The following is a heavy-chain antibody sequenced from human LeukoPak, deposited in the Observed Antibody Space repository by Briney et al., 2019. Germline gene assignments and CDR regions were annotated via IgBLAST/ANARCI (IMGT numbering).Heavy chain of an antibody. D-gene: IGHD2-2*01. CDR3: ARESIYCNSTNCYPGASDY. Sequence: PSETLSLTCTVSGASISSADYYWSWIRQPPGKGLEWIGYVYYSGSTFYNPSLKSRLTISLDTSKSQFSLRLTSVTAADTGVYYCARESIYCNSTNCYPGASDYWGQGTLVTVSS. J-gene: IGHJ4*02. CDR2: VYYSGST. V-gene: IGHV4-30-4*08. CDR1: GASISSADYY.